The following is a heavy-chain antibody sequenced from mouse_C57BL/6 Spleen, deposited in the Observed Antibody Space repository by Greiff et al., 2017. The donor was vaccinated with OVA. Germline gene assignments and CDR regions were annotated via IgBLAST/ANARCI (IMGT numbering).Heavy chain of an antibody. Sequence: DVHLVESGGGLVKPGGSLKLSCAASGFTFSDYGMHWVRQAPEKGLEWVAYISSGSSTIYYADTVKGRFTISRDNAKNTLFLQMTSLRSEDTAMYYCASIYYDYAYYAMDYWGQGTSVTVSS. CDR1: GFTFSDYG. V-gene: IGHV5-17*01. CDR2: ISSGSSTI. D-gene: IGHD2-4*01. CDR3: ASIYYDYAYYAMDY. J-gene: IGHJ4*01.